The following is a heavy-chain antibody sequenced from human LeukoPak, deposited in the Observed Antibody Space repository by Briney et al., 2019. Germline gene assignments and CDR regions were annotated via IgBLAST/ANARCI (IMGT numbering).Heavy chain of an antibody. J-gene: IGHJ6*02. Sequence: SETLSLTCAVYGGSFSGYYWSWVRQPPGKGVEWGGEINHSGSTNYNPSLKTRVTISVHTSKNQSSLKLSSVTAADTAVYYCARGPPRTAYYSYGMDVWGQGTPVTVSS. CDR1: GGSFSGYY. V-gene: IGHV4-34*01. CDR3: ARGPPRTAYYSYGMDV. CDR2: INHSGST. D-gene: IGHD1/OR15-1a*01.